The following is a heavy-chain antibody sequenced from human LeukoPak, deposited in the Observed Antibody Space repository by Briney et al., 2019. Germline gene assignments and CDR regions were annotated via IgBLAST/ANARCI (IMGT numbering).Heavy chain of an antibody. CDR3: ARGSETIFGVVIIGSYGMDV. Sequence: GGSLRLPCAASGFTFSSYAMHWVRQAPGKGLEWVAVISYDGSNKYYADSVKGRFTISRDNSKNTLYLQMNSLRAEDTAVYYCARGSETIFGVVIIGSYGMDVWGQGTTVTVSS. CDR1: GFTFSSYA. CDR2: ISYDGSNK. V-gene: IGHV3-30-3*01. D-gene: IGHD3-3*01. J-gene: IGHJ6*02.